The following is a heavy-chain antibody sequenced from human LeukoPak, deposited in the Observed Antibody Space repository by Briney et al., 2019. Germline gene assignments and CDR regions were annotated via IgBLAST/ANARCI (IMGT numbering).Heavy chain of an antibody. V-gene: IGHV3-11*04. D-gene: IGHD6-6*01. CDR1: GFTFSDSY. CDR2: ISGSGHDI. CDR3: TRDPRHFDS. Sequence: GGSLRLSCAASGFTFSDSYMTWVRQAPGKGVEWVAYISGSGHDINYSDSVKGRFTISRDNAKNSLYLQMSGLRVEGTAVYYCTRDPRHFDSCGQGTLVTVSS. J-gene: IGHJ5*01.